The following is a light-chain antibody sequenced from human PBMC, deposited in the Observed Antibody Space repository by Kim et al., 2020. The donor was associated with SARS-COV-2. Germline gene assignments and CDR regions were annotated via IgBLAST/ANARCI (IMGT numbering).Light chain of an antibody. V-gene: IGKV1-5*03. CDR1: QSLSIW. CDR2: KSS. Sequence: DIQMTQSPSTLFAFVGDRVTITCRASQSLSIWLAWYQQKPGKAPKLLIYKSSNLQSGVPSRFGGSESGTEFTLTISSLQPDDFATYYCQQYHIYPVTFGGGTKVDIK. J-gene: IGKJ4*01. CDR3: QQYHIYPVT.